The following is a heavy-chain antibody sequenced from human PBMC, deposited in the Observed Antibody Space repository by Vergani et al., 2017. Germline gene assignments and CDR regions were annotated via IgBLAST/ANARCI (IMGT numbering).Heavy chain of an antibody. Sequence: QVQLVQSGAEVKKPGASVKVSCKASGYTFTSYGISWVRQAPGQGLEWVGGIIPILGKVYSAQTFQGRVTITADESTTTAYMELSNLRSEDTAVYYCARPHGDILPPDPRRLDYWGQGTLVTVSS. CDR3: ARPHGDILPPDPRRLDY. V-gene: IGHV1-69*13. CDR1: GYTFTSYG. J-gene: IGHJ4*02. CDR2: IIPILGKV.